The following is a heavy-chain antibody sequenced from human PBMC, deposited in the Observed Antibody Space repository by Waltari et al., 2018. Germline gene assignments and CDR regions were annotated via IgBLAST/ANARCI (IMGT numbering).Heavy chain of an antibody. V-gene: IGHV1-2*02. D-gene: IGHD3-22*01. J-gene: IGHJ4*02. CDR2: NNPTSGGT. CDR1: GYTFTGYY. Sequence: QVQLVQSGAEVKKPGASVKVSCKAYGYTFTGYYMHWVRQAPGQGLEWMGWNNPTSGGTNYPQKFQGRVTMTRDPSISTAYMELSRLRSDDTAVYYGAAWGRDSSGYYYLDYWGQGTLVTVSS. CDR3: AAWGRDSSGYYYLDY.